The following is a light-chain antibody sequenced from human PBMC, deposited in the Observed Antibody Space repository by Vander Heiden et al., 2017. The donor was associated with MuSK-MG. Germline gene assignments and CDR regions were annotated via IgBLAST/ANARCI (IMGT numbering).Light chain of an antibody. J-gene: IGKJ4*02. V-gene: IGKV3-11*01. CDR3: QQRSNRPRT. CDR1: QSVSSY. Sequence: DIVFTQSPSTLSLSPGERATLSCRASQSVSSYLDWYQQKPGQAPRLLIYDASNRATGIPARFSGSGSGTDFTLTISSLEPEDFAVYYCQQRSNRPRTFGGGTKVEIK. CDR2: DAS.